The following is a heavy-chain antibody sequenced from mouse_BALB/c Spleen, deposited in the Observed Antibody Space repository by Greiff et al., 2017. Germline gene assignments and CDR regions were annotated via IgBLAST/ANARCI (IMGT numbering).Heavy chain of an antibody. J-gene: IGHJ2*01. CDR2: ISYSGST. D-gene: IGHD2-10*02. V-gene: IGHV3-2*02. Sequence: VQLKESGPGLVKPSQSLSLTCTVTGYSITSDYAWNWIRQFPGNKLEWMGYISYSGSTSYNPSLKSRISITRDTSKNQFFLQLNSVTTEDTATYYCARSYGNYFYFDYWGQGTTLTVSS. CDR1: GYSITSDYA. CDR3: ARSYGNYFYFDY.